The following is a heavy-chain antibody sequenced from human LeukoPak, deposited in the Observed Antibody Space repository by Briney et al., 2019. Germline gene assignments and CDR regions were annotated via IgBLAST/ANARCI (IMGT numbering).Heavy chain of an antibody. D-gene: IGHD4-17*01. V-gene: IGHV4-30-4*01. CDR2: IYYSGST. Sequence: PSQTLSLTCTVSGGSISSGDYYWSWIRQPPGKGLEWIGYIYYSGSTYYNPSLKSRVTISVDTSKNQFSLKLSSVTAADTAVYYCARDPGDYGYYFDYWGQGTLVTVSS. CDR1: GGSISSGDYY. CDR3: ARDPGDYGYYFDY. J-gene: IGHJ4*02.